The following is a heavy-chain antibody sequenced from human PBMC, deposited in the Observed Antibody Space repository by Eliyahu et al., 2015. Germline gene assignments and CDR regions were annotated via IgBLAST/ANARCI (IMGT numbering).Heavy chain of an antibody. J-gene: IGHJ2*01. D-gene: IGHD5-24*01. V-gene: IGHV1-69*05. Sequence: EVKKPGSSVKVSCKASGGTFSSYAISWARQAPGQGLEWMGGIIPIFGTANYAQKFQGRVTITTDESTSTAYMELSSLRSEDTAVYYCARTKIRRDGYNYPSSYWYFDLWGRGTLVTVSS. CDR1: GGTFSSYA. CDR3: ARTKIRRDGYNYPSSYWYFDL. CDR2: IIPIFGTA.